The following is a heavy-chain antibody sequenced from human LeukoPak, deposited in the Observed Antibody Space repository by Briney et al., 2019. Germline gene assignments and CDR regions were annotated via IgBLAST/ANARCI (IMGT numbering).Heavy chain of an antibody. CDR2: IKQDGSDK. V-gene: IGHV3-7*01. J-gene: IGHJ4*02. CDR3: ATVPAGHYFDY. CDR1: GFSFSNYW. Sequence: GGSLRLSCAGSGFSFSNYWMTWVRQAPGKGLEWVANIKQDGSDKYYVDSVKGRFTISRDNAKNSLYLQMNSLRAEDTAVYYCATVPAGHYFDYWGQGTLDIVSS. D-gene: IGHD2-2*01.